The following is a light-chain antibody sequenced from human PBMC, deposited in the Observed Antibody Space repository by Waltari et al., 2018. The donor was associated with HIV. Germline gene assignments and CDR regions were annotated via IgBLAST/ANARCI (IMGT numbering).Light chain of an antibody. CDR3: ASWDDSLNGLYV. J-gene: IGLJ1*01. V-gene: IGLV1-44*01. Sequence: QSVLTQPPSASATPGQRVTISCSGNSSNIGSNTVNWYLQLPGTAPKLLIYSNSQRPSGVPARFSGSKSGTSASLATSGLQSEDEAHYYCASWDDSLNGLYVFGPGTKVTVL. CDR1: SSNIGSNT. CDR2: SNS.